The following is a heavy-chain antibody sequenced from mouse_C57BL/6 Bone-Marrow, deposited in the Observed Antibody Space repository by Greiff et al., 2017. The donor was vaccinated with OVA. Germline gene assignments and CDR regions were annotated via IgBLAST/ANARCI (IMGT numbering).Heavy chain of an antibody. CDR1: GFTFSDYY. D-gene: IGHD2-2*01. Sequence: DVKLVESEGGLVQPGSSMKLSCTASGFTFSDYYMAWVRQVPEKGLEWVANINYDGSSTYYLDSLKSRFIISRDTAKNILYLQMSSLKSEDTATYYCARVYGYDGPFAYWGQGTLVTVSA. V-gene: IGHV5-16*01. CDR2: INYDGSST. J-gene: IGHJ3*01. CDR3: ARVYGYDGPFAY.